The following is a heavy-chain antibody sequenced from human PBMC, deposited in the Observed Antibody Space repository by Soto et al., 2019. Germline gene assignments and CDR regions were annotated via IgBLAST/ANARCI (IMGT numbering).Heavy chain of an antibody. J-gene: IGHJ5*02. D-gene: IGHD3-10*01. CDR3: ARDNGDGFGELLSSWFDP. CDR1: GGSISSGGYY. Sequence: QVQLQESGPGLVKPSQTLSLTCTVSGGSISSGGYYWSWIRQHPGKGLEWIGYIYYSGSTYYNPSLKRRVTISVDTSKNQFSLKLSSVTAADTAVYYCARDNGDGFGELLSSWFDPWGQGTLVTVSS. V-gene: IGHV4-31*03. CDR2: IYYSGST.